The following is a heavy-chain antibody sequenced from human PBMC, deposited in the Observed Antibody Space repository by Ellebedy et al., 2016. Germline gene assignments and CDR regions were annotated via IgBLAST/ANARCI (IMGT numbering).Heavy chain of an antibody. V-gene: IGHV3-49*03. Sequence: GESLKISCTASGYTFGDYAMSWFRQAPGKGLEWVGLIRSKAYGGTTEYAASVKGRFTISRDDSKSIAYLQMNSLKSEDTAVYYCSREGAYGERPFDYWGQGTLVTVSS. J-gene: IGHJ4*02. D-gene: IGHD4-17*01. CDR1: GYTFGDYA. CDR2: IRSKAYGGTT. CDR3: SREGAYGERPFDY.